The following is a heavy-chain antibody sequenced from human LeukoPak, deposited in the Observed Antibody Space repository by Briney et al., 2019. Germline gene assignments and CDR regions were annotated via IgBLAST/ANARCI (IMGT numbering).Heavy chain of an antibody. Sequence: ASVKVSCKASGYTFTSYYIHWVRQAPGQGLEWMGIINPSGGSTSYAQKFQVRVTMTRDTSTSTVYMELSSLRSEDTAVDYCARAFRIVATPDFDYWGQGTLVTVSS. CDR1: GYTFTSYY. CDR2: INPSGGST. J-gene: IGHJ4*02. D-gene: IGHD5-12*01. CDR3: ARAFRIVATPDFDY. V-gene: IGHV1-46*01.